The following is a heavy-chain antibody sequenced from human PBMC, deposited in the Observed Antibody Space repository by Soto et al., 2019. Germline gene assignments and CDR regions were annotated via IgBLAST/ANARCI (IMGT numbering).Heavy chain of an antibody. CDR2: IYYSGST. Sequence: SETLSLTCTASGGSISSYYWSWIRQPPGKGLEWIGYIYYSGSTNYNPSLKSRVTISVDTSKNQFSLKLSSVTAADTAVYYCARHTPAASGNHYYYGMDVWGQGTTVTVSS. J-gene: IGHJ6*02. D-gene: IGHD6-13*01. V-gene: IGHV4-59*01. CDR3: ARHTPAASGNHYYYGMDV. CDR1: GGSISSYY.